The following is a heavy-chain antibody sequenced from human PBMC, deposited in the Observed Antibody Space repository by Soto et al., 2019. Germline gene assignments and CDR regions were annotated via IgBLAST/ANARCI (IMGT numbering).Heavy chain of an antibody. J-gene: IGHJ6*02. CDR1: GGTFSSYA. V-gene: IGHV1-69*13. Sequence: SVKVSCKASGGTFSSYAISWVRQAPGQGLEWMGGIIPIFGTANYAQKFQGRVTITADESTSTAYMELSSLRSEDTAVYYCVRRRGAYYDILTGPDDYYYYGMDVWGQGTTVTVSS. CDR3: VRRRGAYYDILTGPDDYYYYGMDV. D-gene: IGHD3-9*01. CDR2: IIPIFGTA.